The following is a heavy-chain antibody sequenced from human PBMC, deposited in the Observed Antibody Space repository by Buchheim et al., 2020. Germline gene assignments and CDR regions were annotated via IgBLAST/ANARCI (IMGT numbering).Heavy chain of an antibody. CDR3: ARGYYGDLIHIFDY. J-gene: IGHJ4*02. V-gene: IGHV4-34*01. D-gene: IGHD4-17*01. Sequence: QVQLQQWGAGLLKPSETLSLTCAVYGGSFSGYYWSWIRQPPGKGLEWIGEINHSGSTNYNPSLKSRVTISVDRSKNQFSLKLSSVTAADTAVYYCARGYYGDLIHIFDYWGQGTL. CDR1: GGSFSGYY. CDR2: INHSGST.